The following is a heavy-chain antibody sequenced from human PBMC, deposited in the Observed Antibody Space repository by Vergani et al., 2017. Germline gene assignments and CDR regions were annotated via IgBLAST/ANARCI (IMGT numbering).Heavy chain of an antibody. CDR1: GCSFSSYG. CDR2: IQYDASDP. V-gene: IGHV3-30*02. Sequence: QVQLVESGGGVVQPGGSRRLSCAASGCSFSSYGMHWVRQVPGKGLEWVAYIQYDASDPNYADSVKGRFTVSKDISKNTLYLQMNSLRGDDTAVYYCARETRDTPSSLDYWGQGTLVTVSS. CDR3: ARETRDTPSSLDY. J-gene: IGHJ4*02. D-gene: IGHD5-24*01.